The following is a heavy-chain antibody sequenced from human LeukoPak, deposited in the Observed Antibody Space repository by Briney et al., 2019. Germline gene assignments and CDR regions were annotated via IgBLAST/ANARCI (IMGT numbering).Heavy chain of an antibody. Sequence: SSVTVSCKASGGTFSSYAISGVRQAPGQGGEWMGGIIPIFGTAKYAQKLQGRVTTTTDESTSTSYMEVRRLRSEDTAVYYCGRAYCSRTSCYPTSGYFQDWGEGTLVTV. V-gene: IGHV1-69*05. J-gene: IGHJ1*01. CDR2: IIPIFGTA. CDR3: GRAYCSRTSCYPTSGYFQD. CDR1: GGTFSSYA. D-gene: IGHD2-2*01.